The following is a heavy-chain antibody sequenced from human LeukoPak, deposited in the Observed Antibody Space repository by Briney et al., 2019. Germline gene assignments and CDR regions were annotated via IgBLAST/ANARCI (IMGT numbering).Heavy chain of an antibody. D-gene: IGHD2-21*02. J-gene: IGHJ6*03. Sequence: GGSLRLSCAASGFTFSSYAMSWVRQAPGKGLEWVSAISGSGGSTYYADSVKGRFTISRDNSKDTLYLQMNSLRAGDTAVYYCAKDREAYCGGDCYYYYYMDVWGKGTTVTVSS. CDR2: ISGSGGST. CDR1: GFTFSSYA. V-gene: IGHV3-23*01. CDR3: AKDREAYCGGDCYYYYYMDV.